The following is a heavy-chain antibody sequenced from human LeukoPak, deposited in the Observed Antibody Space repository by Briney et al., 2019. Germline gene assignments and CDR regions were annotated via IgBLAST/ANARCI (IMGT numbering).Heavy chain of an antibody. CDR1: GGAFADYA. Sequence: GGSLRLSCAASGGAFADYAMHWVRQIPGKGLECIAHIHAYGGSTFYADSVRGRFTFARDNSKNSLLLQIASLTSDAAALYYSSTCAFSRGLDVWGQGATVIVSS. CDR3: STCAFSRGLDV. CDR2: IHAYGGST. V-gene: IGHV3-43*02. J-gene: IGHJ6*02.